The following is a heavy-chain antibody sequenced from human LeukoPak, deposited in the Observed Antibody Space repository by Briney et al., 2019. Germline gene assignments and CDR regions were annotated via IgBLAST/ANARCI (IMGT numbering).Heavy chain of an antibody. D-gene: IGHD5-24*01. V-gene: IGHV3-23*01. J-gene: IGHJ2*01. CDR2: ISGSGGST. Sequence: GGSLRLSCAASGFTFSSYAMSWVRQAPGKGLEWVSAISGSGGSTHYADSVKGRFTISKDNSKNTLYLKMNSLRAEDTAVYYCAKRETEYFDLWGRGTLVTVSS. CDR1: GFTFSSYA. CDR3: AKRETEYFDL.